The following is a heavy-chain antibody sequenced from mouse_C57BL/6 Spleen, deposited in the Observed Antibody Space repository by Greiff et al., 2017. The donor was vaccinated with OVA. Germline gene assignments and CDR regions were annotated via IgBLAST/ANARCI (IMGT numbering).Heavy chain of an antibody. CDR3: ARGGIYYDYEEFAY. Sequence: EVKLVESGGGLVQPGGSLSLSCAASGFTFTDYYMSWVRQPPGKALEWLGFIRNKANGYTTEYSASVKGRFTISSDNSQSILYLQMNALRAEDSATYYCARGGIYYDYEEFAYWGQGTLVTVSA. CDR1: GFTFTDYY. CDR2: IRNKANGYTT. V-gene: IGHV7-3*01. D-gene: IGHD2-4*01. J-gene: IGHJ3*01.